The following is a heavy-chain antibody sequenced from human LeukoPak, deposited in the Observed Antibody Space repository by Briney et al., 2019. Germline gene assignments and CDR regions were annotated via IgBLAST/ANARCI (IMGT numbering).Heavy chain of an antibody. CDR3: ARAWGSADY. D-gene: IGHD7-27*01. Sequence: PGGSLRLSCAASGFALSSHWMTWVRQVPGRGPEWVANVNRDGSETYYLDSVKGRFTISKDNAKNSLYLQMNSLRAEDTAVYYCARAWGSADYWGQGTQVTVSS. CDR2: VNRDGSET. J-gene: IGHJ4*02. V-gene: IGHV3-7*03. CDR1: GFALSSHW.